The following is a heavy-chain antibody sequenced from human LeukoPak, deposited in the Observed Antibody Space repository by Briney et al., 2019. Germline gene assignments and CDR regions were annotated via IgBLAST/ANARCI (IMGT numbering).Heavy chain of an antibody. CDR1: GGSISSYY. V-gene: IGHV4-39*01. CDR3: ARRRVLGYCSSTSCYALGQTYLDY. D-gene: IGHD2-2*01. J-gene: IGHJ4*02. CDR2: IYYSGST. Sequence: SETLSLTCTVSGGSISSYYWGWIRQPPGKGLEWIGSIYYSGSTYYNPSLKSRVTISVDTSKNQFSLKLSSVTAADTAVYYCARRRVLGYCSSTSCYALGQTYLDYWGQGTLVTVSS.